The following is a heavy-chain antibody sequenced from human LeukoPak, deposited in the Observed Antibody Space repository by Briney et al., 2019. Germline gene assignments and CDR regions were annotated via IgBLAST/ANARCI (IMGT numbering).Heavy chain of an antibody. V-gene: IGHV3-48*04. Sequence: GGSLRLSCAASGFTFSSYSMNWVRQAPGKGLEWVSYISSSSSTIYYADSVKGRFTISRDNAKNSLYLQMNSLRAEDTAVYYCAKASWVSSADAVLWGQGTLVTVSS. D-gene: IGHD3-3*02. J-gene: IGHJ4*02. CDR1: GFTFSSYS. CDR3: AKASWVSSADAVL. CDR2: ISSSSSTI.